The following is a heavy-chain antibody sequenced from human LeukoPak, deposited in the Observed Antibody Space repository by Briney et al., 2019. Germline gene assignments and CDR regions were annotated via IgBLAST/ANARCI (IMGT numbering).Heavy chain of an antibody. V-gene: IGHV4-30-2*01. CDR2: TYHSGST. Sequence: SQTLSLTCAVSGGSISSGGYYWSWIRQPPGKGLEWIGYTYHSGSTYYNPSLKSRVTISVDRSKNQFSLKLSSVTAADTAVYYCATLATVRSAFDIWGQGTMVTVSS. D-gene: IGHD4-17*01. J-gene: IGHJ3*02. CDR1: GGSISSGGYY. CDR3: ATLATVRSAFDI.